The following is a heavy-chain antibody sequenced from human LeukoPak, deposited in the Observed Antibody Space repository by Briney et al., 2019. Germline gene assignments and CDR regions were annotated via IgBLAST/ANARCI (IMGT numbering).Heavy chain of an antibody. V-gene: IGHV3-7*03. CDR3: ASVDYDFWSGVFDY. CDR1: GFTFSRYW. J-gene: IGHJ4*02. D-gene: IGHD3-3*01. CDR2: IHQDGSEK. Sequence: GSLRLSCAASGFTFSRYWMSWVRQAPGKGLEWVANIHQDGSEKSYVDSVKGRFTISRDNAKNSLYLQMNSLRAEDTAVYYCASVDYDFWSGVFDYWGQGTLVTVSS.